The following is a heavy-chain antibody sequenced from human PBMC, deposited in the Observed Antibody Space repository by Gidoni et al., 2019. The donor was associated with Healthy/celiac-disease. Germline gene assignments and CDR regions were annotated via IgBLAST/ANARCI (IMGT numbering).Heavy chain of an antibody. CDR2: ISGGGGST. V-gene: IGHV3-23*01. CDR1: GFTFSNYA. J-gene: IGHJ6*03. D-gene: IGHD2-2*01. Sequence: EVQLLESGGGLVQPGGSLRLSCAASGFTFSNYAMSWVRQAPGKGLEWVSAISGGGGSTYYADSVKGRFTISTDNSNNTLHLQMNSLRVEDTAVYYCAKGYCSSTSCPYHYYYMDVWGKGTTVTVSS. CDR3: AKGYCSSTSCPYHYYYMDV.